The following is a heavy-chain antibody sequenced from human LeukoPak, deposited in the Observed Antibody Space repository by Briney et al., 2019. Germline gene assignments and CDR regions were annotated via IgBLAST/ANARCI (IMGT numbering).Heavy chain of an antibody. J-gene: IGHJ4*02. V-gene: IGHV1-18*01. Sequence: ASVKVSCKTSVYTFTSYGVSWVRQAPGQRLEWMGWISTYNYNTNYAQKFRGRVTMTTDTSTSTVYMELRSLRSDDTAIYYCARQVDTTMALPDYWGQGTLVTVSS. CDR2: ISTYNYNT. CDR1: VYTFTSYG. CDR3: ARQVDTTMALPDY. D-gene: IGHD5-18*01.